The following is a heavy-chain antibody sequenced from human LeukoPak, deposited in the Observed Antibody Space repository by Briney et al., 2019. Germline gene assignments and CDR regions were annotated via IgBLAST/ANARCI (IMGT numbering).Heavy chain of an antibody. CDR3: ARYIETPRRDLDY. V-gene: IGHV3-7*01. J-gene: IGHJ4*02. Sequence: GGSLRLSCAASGFTLSSYWMSWVRQAPGKGLEWVARIKQDGSEKHYVDSVKGRFTISRGNAKNSVYLQMNTLRAEDTAVYYCARYIETPRRDLDYWGQGTLVTVSS. D-gene: IGHD4-23*01. CDR1: GFTLSSYW. CDR2: IKQDGSEK.